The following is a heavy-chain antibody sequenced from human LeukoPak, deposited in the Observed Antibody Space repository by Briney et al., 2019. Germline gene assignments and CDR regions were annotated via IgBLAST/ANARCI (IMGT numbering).Heavy chain of an antibody. CDR1: GYTFTGYY. J-gene: IGHJ4*02. V-gene: IGHV1-2*02. CDR3: AREVAAAGDY. Sequence: ASVKVSCKASGYTFTGYYMHWVRQAPGQGLEWMGWINPNSGGTNYAQTFQGRVTMTRDTSISTAYMELSRLRSDDTAVYYCAREVAAAGDYWGQGTLVTVSS. CDR2: INPNSGGT. D-gene: IGHD6-13*01.